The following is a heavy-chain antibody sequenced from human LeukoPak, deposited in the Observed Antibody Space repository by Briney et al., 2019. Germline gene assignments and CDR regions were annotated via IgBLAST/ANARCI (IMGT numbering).Heavy chain of an antibody. CDR1: GGTFSSYA. CDR3: ATARCGGDCYAYCYYYYGMDV. J-gene: IGHJ6*02. Sequence: SVKVSCKASGGTFSSYAISWVRQAPGQGLEWMGRIIPILGIANYAQKFQGRVTITADKSTSTAYMELSSLRSEDTAVYYCATARCGGDCYAYCYYYYGMDVWGQGTTVTVSS. D-gene: IGHD2-21*02. CDR2: IIPILGIA. V-gene: IGHV1-69*04.